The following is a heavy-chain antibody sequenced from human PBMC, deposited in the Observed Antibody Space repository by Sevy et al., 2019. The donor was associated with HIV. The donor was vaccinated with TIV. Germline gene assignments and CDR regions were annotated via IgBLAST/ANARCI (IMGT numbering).Heavy chain of an antibody. CDR1: GFTFSANW. J-gene: IGHJ4*02. CDR2: IKADGSDK. D-gene: IGHD3-16*01. Sequence: GGSLRLSCAASGFTFSANWMNWVRQAPGKGLEWVAKIKADGSDKHYVDSVEGRFTISRDNAKNLLFLQMNSLRVEDTAVYYCAHETFGRFESWGQGTLVTVSS. V-gene: IGHV3-7*01. CDR3: AHETFGRFES.